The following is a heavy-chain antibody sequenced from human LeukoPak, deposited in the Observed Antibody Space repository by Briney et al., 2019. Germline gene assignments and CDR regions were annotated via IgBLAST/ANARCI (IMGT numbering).Heavy chain of an antibody. Sequence: GGSLRLSCAASGFTFSSYAMSWVRQAPGKGLEWVSAISGSGGSTYYADSVKGRFTISRDNSKNTLYLQMNSLRAEDTAVYYCAREGLEGYYDSSGYYYMYNWFDPWGQGTLVTVSS. CDR1: GFTFSSYA. CDR3: AREGLEGYYDSSGYYYMYNWFDP. D-gene: IGHD3-22*01. J-gene: IGHJ5*02. V-gene: IGHV3-23*01. CDR2: ISGSGGST.